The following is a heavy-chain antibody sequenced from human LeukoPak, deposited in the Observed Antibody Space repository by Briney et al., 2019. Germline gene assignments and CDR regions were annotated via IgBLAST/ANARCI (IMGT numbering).Heavy chain of an antibody. CDR3: ARDSEDLDYYYGMDV. CDR1: GVTVSSNY. CDR2: IYSGGST. D-gene: IGHD2-15*01. V-gene: IGHV3-53*01. J-gene: IGHJ6*04. Sequence: PGGSLRLSCAASGVTVSSNYMSWVRQAPGEGLEWVSVIYSGGSTYYADSVKGRFTISRDNSKNTLYLQMNSLRAEDTAVYYCARDSEDLDYYYGMDVWGKGTTVTVSS.